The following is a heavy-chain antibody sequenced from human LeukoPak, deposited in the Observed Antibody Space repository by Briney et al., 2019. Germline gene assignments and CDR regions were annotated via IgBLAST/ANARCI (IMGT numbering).Heavy chain of an antibody. D-gene: IGHD3-10*02. CDR3: AREGPVRYYYYYYMVV. CDR1: GGSIGSGSYY. V-gene: IGHV4-61*02. CDR2: IYTSGST. J-gene: IGHJ6*03. Sequence: SETLSLTCTVSGGSIGSGSYYWSWIRQPAGKGLEWIGRIYTSGSTNYNPSLKSRVTISVDTSKNQFSLKLSSVTAADTAVYYCAREGPVRYYYYYYMVVWGKGTTVTVSS.